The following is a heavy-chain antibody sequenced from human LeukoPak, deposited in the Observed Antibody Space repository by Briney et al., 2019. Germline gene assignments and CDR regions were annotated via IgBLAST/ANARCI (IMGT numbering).Heavy chain of an antibody. CDR2: IYTSGST. Sequence: ASGTLSLTCTVSGGSISSYYWSWIRQPPGKGLEWIGYIYTSGSTNYNPSLKSRVTISVDTSKNQFSLKLSSVTAADTAVYYCARHHRSYDILTGYPAFDIWGKGTTVTVSS. CDR3: ARHHRSYDILTGYPAFDI. D-gene: IGHD3-9*01. CDR1: GGSISSYY. V-gene: IGHV4-4*09. J-gene: IGHJ6*04.